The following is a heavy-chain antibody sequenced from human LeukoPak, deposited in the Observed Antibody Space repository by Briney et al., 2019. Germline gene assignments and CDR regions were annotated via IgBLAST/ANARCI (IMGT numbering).Heavy chain of an antibody. V-gene: IGHV3-48*03. J-gene: IGHJ2*01. CDR2: ISGSGTTI. Sequence: GGSLRLSCAASGFTFSTFEMNWVSQAPGKGLEWVSYISGSGTTIYYADSVKGRFTISRDNAKNSLYLQMNSLRAEDTAVYCCARNTRYGDFDLWGRGALVTVSS. CDR3: ARNTRYGDFDL. CDR1: GFTFSTFE. D-gene: IGHD2-2*01.